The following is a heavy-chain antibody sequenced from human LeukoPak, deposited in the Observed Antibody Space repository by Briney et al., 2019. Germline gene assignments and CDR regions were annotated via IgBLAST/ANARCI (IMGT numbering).Heavy chain of an antibody. CDR3: TAAPSYYYDSSGYYFGY. D-gene: IGHD3-22*01. J-gene: IGHJ4*02. CDR1: GFTFSNAW. Sequence: PGGSLRLSCAASGFTFSNAWMSWVRQAPGKGLEWVGRIKSKTDGGTTDYAAPVKGRFTISRDDSKNTLYLQMNSLKTEDTAVYYCTAAPSYYYDSSGYYFGYWGQGTLVTVSS. V-gene: IGHV3-15*01. CDR2: IKSKTDGGTT.